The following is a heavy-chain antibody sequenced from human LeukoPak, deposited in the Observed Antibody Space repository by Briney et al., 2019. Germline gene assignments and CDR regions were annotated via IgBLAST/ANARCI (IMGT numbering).Heavy chain of an antibody. V-gene: IGHV1-69-2*01. Sequence: ASVKVSCKVSGYTFTDYYMHWVHQAPGKGLEWMGLVDPEDGETIYAEKFQGRVTITADTSTDTAYMELSSLRSEDTAVYYCATATVTTGHEYFQHWGQGTLVTVSS. J-gene: IGHJ1*01. D-gene: IGHD4-17*01. CDR2: VDPEDGET. CDR1: GYTFTDYY. CDR3: ATATVTTGHEYFQH.